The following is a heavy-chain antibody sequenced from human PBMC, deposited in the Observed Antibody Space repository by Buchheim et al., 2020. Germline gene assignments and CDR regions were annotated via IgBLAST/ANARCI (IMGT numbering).Heavy chain of an antibody. CDR3: ARVGDPYYYDSSGYSPYYFDY. J-gene: IGHJ4*02. CDR1: GGTFSSYA. Sequence: QVQLVQSGAEVKKPGSSVKVSCKASGGTFSSYAISWVRQAPGQGLEWMGGIIPIFGTANYAQKFQGRVTITADKSTSTAYMELSSLRSEDTAVYYCARVGDPYYYDSSGYSPYYFDYWGQGTL. V-gene: IGHV1-69*06. D-gene: IGHD3-22*01. CDR2: IIPIFGTA.